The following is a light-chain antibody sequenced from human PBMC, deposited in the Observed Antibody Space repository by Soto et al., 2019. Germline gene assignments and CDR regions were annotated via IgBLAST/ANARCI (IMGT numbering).Light chain of an antibody. CDR2: EVT. V-gene: IGLV2-8*01. CDR3: GALAGSNTWV. CDR1: SSDVGAYNY. J-gene: IGLJ3*02. Sequence: QSALTQPPSASGSPGQSVTISCTGTSSDVGAYNYVSWYQQHAGKAPKLVIYEVTKRPSGVPDRFSGSKSANTASLTVSGLQAEGEGGYCCGALAGSNTWVFGGGTKVTVL.